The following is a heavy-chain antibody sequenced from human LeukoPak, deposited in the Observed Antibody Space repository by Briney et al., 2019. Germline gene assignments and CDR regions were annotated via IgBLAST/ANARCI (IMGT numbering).Heavy chain of an antibody. Sequence: QTGGSLRLSCAASGYTFNTYDMHWVRQTTGQGLEWISSIDSSGGYTYYAGSVKGRFTISRENDKNSLYLHMNSLRVGDTAVYSCVRGGEIGLDYWGHGTLVTVSS. CDR1: GYTFNTYD. CDR2: IDSSGGYT. D-gene: IGHD3-16*01. V-gene: IGHV3-13*01. CDR3: VRGGEIGLDY. J-gene: IGHJ4*01.